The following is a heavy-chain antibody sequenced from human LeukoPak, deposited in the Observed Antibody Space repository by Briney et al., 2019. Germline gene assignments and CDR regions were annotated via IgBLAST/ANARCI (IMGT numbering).Heavy chain of an antibody. CDR2: INPNSGGT. CDR1: GYTFTGYY. CDR3: ARLYYYDSSGSINXFDP. D-gene: IGHD3-22*01. J-gene: IGHJ5*02. V-gene: IGHV1-2*06. Sequence: ASVKGSCKASGYTFTGYYMHWVRQAPGQGLEWMGRINPNSGGTNYAQKFQGRVTMTRDTSISTAYMELSRLRSDDTAVYYCARLYYYDSSGSINXFDPXXXGTLVTVS.